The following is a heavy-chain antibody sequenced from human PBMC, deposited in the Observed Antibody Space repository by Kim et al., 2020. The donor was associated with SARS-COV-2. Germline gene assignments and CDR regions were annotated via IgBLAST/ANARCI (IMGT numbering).Heavy chain of an antibody. Sequence: GGSLRLSCAASGFTFSSYGMHWVRQAPGKGLEWVAVISYDGSNKYYADSAKGRFTISRDNSKNTLYLQMNSLRAEDTAVYYCAKDKGSGWYDYWGQGTLV. D-gene: IGHD6-19*01. CDR3: AKDKGSGWYDY. CDR1: GFTFSSYG. V-gene: IGHV3-30*18. CDR2: ISYDGSNK. J-gene: IGHJ4*02.